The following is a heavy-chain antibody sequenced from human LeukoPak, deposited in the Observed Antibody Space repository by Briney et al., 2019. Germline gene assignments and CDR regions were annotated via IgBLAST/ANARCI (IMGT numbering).Heavy chain of an antibody. J-gene: IGHJ4*02. D-gene: IGHD6-19*01. Sequence: GESLKISCKGSGYSFTSYWIGWVRQMPGKGLEWMGIIYPGDSDTRYSPSFQGQVTISADKSISTAYLQWSSLKASDTAMYYCARPGPGAVAGSKWYFDYWGQGTLVTVSS. CDR1: GYSFTSYW. CDR2: IYPGDSDT. V-gene: IGHV5-51*01. CDR3: ARPGPGAVAGSKWYFDY.